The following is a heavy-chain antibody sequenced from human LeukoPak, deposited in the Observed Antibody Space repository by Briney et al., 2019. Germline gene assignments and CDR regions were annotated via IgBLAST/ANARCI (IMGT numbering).Heavy chain of an antibody. V-gene: IGHV4-4*02. J-gene: IGHJ4*02. Sequence: SGTLSLTCAVSGGSISTNNWWHWVRQSPGQGLEWIGEIYHSGSTNYNPSLKSRVTISVDTSKNQFSLKVNSVTAADTATYYCAREVAAGSYGGFDYWGQGPLVPVSS. D-gene: IGHD4-23*01. CDR1: GGSISTNNW. CDR2: IYHSGST. CDR3: AREVAAGSYGGFDY.